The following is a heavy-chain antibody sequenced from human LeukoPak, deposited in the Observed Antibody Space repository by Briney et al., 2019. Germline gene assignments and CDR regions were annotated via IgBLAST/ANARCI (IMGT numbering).Heavy chain of an antibody. CDR1: GYTFTSYY. CDR3: ARGPITIFGVVIIPVEYNWFDP. D-gene: IGHD3-3*01. Sequence: ASVKVSCKASGYTFTSYYMHWGRQAPGQGLEWMVIFNPTVGRTSYAQKFQGRVTMTRDTSTSTVYMELSSLRSEDTAVYYCARGPITIFGVVIIPVEYNWFDPWGQGTLVTVSS. CDR2: FNPTVGRT. V-gene: IGHV1-46*01. J-gene: IGHJ5*02.